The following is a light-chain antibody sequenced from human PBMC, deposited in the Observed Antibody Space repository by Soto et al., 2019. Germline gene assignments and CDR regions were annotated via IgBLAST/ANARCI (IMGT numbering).Light chain of an antibody. Sequence: AIRMTQSPSSLSASTGDRVTITCRASQGISSYLAGYQQKPGKAPKLLIYAASTLQSGVPSRFSGSGSGTDFTRTISCLQSEDFATYYCQKYYRYPRTFGQGNKVEI. J-gene: IGKJ1*01. CDR2: AAS. V-gene: IGKV1-8*01. CDR3: QKYYRYPRT. CDR1: QGISSY.